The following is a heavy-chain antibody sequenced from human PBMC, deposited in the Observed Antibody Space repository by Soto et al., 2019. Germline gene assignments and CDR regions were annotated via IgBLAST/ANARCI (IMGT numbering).Heavy chain of an antibody. D-gene: IGHD3-3*01. CDR1: GASVNSANW. J-gene: IGHJ6*02. CDR2: IYHIGST. CDR3: AKRYDFWSGRWYGLGV. Sequence: NRSETLSLTCSVSGASVNSANWWVWVRQPPGKGLEWIGEIYHIGSTTYNPSLKSRATISVDKSKNQFSLIVTSVTAADTAVYYCAKRYDFWSGRWYGLGVWGQGTTVTVSS. V-gene: IGHV4-4*02.